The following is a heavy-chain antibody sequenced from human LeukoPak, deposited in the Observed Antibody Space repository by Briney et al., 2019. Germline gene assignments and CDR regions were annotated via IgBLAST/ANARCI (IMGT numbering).Heavy chain of an antibody. Sequence: RGSLRPSCAVSGFTVSSNYMRWGRHAPGKGLEWVSVIYSGDSTYYADSVKGRFTISRDNSKNTLYLQMNSLRAEDTAVYYCAREGATAGYYYYMDVWGKGTTVTISS. D-gene: IGHD5-12*01. CDR3: AREGATAGYYYYMDV. V-gene: IGHV3-66*01. CDR1: GFTVSSNY. J-gene: IGHJ6*03. CDR2: IYSGDST.